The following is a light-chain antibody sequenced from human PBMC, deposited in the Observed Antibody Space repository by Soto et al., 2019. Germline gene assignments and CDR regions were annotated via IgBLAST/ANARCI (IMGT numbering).Light chain of an antibody. CDR1: QGISSY. J-gene: IGKJ4*01. Sequence: DIQLTQSPSFLSASVGDRVTITCRASQGISSYLAWYQQRPGKAPKLLIDAASTVQSGVPSRFSGCGSGTEFTLTISSLQPEDFATYYCQQLNSYPLTFGGGTKVEIK. CDR3: QQLNSYPLT. CDR2: AAS. V-gene: IGKV1-9*01.